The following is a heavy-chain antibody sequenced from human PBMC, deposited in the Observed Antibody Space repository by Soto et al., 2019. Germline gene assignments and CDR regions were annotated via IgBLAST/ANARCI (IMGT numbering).Heavy chain of an antibody. V-gene: IGHV3-23*01. J-gene: IGHJ5*02. D-gene: IGHD5-18*01. CDR1: GFTFSSYA. Sequence: GGSLRLSCAASGFTFSSYAMSWVRQAPGKGLEWVSAISGSGGSTYYADSVKGRFTISRDNSKNTLYLQMNSLRAEDTAVYYCATVFRAYSYGPGWLDPWGQGTLVTVYS. CDR3: ATVFRAYSYGPGWLDP. CDR2: ISGSGGST.